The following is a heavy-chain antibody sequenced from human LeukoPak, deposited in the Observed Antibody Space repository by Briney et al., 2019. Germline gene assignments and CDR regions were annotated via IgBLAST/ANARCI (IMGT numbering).Heavy chain of an antibody. V-gene: IGHV3-23*01. CDR1: GFSSSSYG. CDR3: ARRAGGSVTNHFEY. D-gene: IGHD3-16*01. J-gene: IGHJ4*02. CDR2: TIPSGGNT. Sequence: RGSLRLSCAASGFSSSSYGMRWVRHAPGSGLGWVSSTIPSGGNTYHTDSVEGPFTIATDTSKNTPCLRIASLRAEDTAVYYRARRAGGSVTNHFEYWGQETLVTVSS.